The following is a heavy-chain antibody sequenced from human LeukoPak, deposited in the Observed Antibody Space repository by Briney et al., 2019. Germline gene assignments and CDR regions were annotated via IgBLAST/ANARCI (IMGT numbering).Heavy chain of an antibody. Sequence: GGSLRLSCAASGFTFSSYGMHWVRQAPGKGLEWVAVISYDGSNKYYADSVKGRFTISRDNSKNTLYLQMNSLRAEDTAVYSCAKDLSSNGLYYFDYWGQGTLVTVSS. CDR2: ISYDGSNK. V-gene: IGHV3-30*18. D-gene: IGHD6-19*01. J-gene: IGHJ4*02. CDR3: AKDLSSNGLYYFDY. CDR1: GFTFSSYG.